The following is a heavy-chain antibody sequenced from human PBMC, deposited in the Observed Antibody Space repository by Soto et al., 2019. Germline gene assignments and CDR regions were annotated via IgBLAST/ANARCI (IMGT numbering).Heavy chain of an antibody. CDR1: GYSFTSYW. Sequence: GESLKISCTGVGYSFTSYWIGWVRQMPGKGLEWMGIIYPGDSDTRYSPSFQGQVTISADKSITTAYLQWSSLKASDTAMYYCARGYCTTTICDPWFDPWGQGTLVTSP. CDR2: IYPGDSDT. D-gene: IGHD2-2*01. J-gene: IGHJ5*02. V-gene: IGHV5-51*01. CDR3: ARGYCTTTICDPWFDP.